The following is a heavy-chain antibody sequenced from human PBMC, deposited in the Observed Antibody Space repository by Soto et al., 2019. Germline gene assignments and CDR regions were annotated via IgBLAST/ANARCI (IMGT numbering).Heavy chain of an antibody. D-gene: IGHD2-15*01. Sequence: ASVKVSCKASGYTFTSYGISWVRQAPGQGLEWMGWISAYNGNTNYAQKLQGRVTMTTDTSTSTAYMELRSLRSDDTAVYYCAGEAMAVEVAATRGATKSDHWGQGTLVTVSS. CDR1: GYTFTSYG. CDR2: ISAYNGNT. CDR3: AGEAMAVEVAATRGATKSDH. J-gene: IGHJ4*02. V-gene: IGHV1-18*01.